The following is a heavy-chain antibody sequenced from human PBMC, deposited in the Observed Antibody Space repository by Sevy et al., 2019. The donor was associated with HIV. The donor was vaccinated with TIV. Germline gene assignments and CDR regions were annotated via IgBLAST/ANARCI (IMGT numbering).Heavy chain of an antibody. D-gene: IGHD3-22*01. V-gene: IGHV3-15*01. CDR1: GFTFSNAW. CDR2: IKSKTDGGKT. CDR3: TIAPPPYYYDSSGYYYVEYFQH. J-gene: IGHJ1*01. Sequence: GGSLRLSCAASGFTFSNAWMSWVRQAPGKGLEWVGRIKSKTDGGKTDYATPVKVRFTISSDDSKNTLYLQMNSLKTEDTAVYYCTIAPPPYYYDSSGYYYVEYFQHWGQGTLVTVSS.